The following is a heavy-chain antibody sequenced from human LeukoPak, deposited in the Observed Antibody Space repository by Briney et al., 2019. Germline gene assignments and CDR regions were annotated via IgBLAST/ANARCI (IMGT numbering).Heavy chain of an antibody. CDR2: INHSGST. CDR1: GGSFSGYY. J-gene: IGHJ4*02. CDR3: ARGLDYYGSGSQGYYFDY. D-gene: IGHD3-10*01. V-gene: IGHV4-34*01. Sequence: PSETLSLTCAVYGGSFSGYYWSWLRQPPGKGLEWIGEINHSGSTNYNPSLKSRVTMSVDTSKNQFSLKLSSVTAADTAVYYCARGLDYYGSGSQGYYFDYWGQGTLVTVSS.